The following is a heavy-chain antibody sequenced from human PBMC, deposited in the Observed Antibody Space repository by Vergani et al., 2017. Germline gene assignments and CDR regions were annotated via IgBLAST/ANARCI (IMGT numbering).Heavy chain of an antibody. CDR1: GESINPSSSF. V-gene: IGHV3-11*01. D-gene: IGHD2-2*01. CDR3: ARAAAMQAFGWFDP. J-gene: IGHJ5*02. CDR2: ISSSGSTI. Sequence: QVKLQESGPGLLKPSQTLSLTCTVSGESINPSSSFWGWIRQAPGKGLEWVSYISSSGSTIYYADSVKGRFTISRDNAKNSLYLQMNSLRAEDTAVYYCARAAAMQAFGWFDPWGQGTLVTVSS.